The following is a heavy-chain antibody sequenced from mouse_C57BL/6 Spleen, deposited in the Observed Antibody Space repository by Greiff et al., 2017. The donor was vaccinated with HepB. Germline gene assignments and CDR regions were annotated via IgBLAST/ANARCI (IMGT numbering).Heavy chain of an antibody. J-gene: IGHJ1*03. CDR1: GFTFTDYY. CDR2: IRNKANGYTT. Sequence: EVQVVESGGGLVQPGGSLSLSCAASGFTFTDYYMSWVRQPPGEALEWLGFIRNKANGYTTEYSASVKGRFTISRDNSQSILYLQMNALRAEDSATYYCARYRSSYGYFDVWGTGTTVTVSS. CDR3: ARYRSSYGYFDV. V-gene: IGHV7-3*01. D-gene: IGHD1-1*01.